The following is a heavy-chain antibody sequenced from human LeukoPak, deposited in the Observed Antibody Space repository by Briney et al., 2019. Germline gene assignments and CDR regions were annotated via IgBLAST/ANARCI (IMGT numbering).Heavy chain of an antibody. CDR2: IYYSGST. Sequence: SETLSLTCAVYGGSFSGYYWSWIRQPPGKGLEWIGYIYYSGSTYYNPSLKSRVTISVDTSKNQFSLKLSSVTAADTAVYYCARETPPYYYDSSGYSSWGQGTLVTVSS. V-gene: IGHV4-34*01. CDR3: ARETPPYYYDSSGYSS. CDR1: GGSFSGYY. J-gene: IGHJ5*02. D-gene: IGHD3-22*01.